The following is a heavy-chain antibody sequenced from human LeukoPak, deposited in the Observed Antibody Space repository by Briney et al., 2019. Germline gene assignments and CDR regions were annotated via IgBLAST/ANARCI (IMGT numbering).Heavy chain of an antibody. CDR3: ARRLTQYDCFDP. Sequence: SQTLSLTCAISGDSVSSNSVTWNWIRQSPSRGLEWLGRAYYRSTWYNDYAVSVRGRMTVNPDTSKNQFSLHLNSVTPEDTAVYYCARRLTQYDCFDPWGQGILVTVSS. CDR1: GDSVSSNSVT. D-gene: IGHD2-2*01. V-gene: IGHV6-1*01. CDR2: AYYRSTWYN. J-gene: IGHJ5*02.